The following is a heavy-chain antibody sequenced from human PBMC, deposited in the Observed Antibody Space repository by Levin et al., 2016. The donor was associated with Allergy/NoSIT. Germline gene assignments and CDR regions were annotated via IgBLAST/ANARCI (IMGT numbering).Heavy chain of an antibody. CDR2: ISHSGST. V-gene: IGHV4-30-2*01. J-gene: IGHJ4*02. CDR3: ARGPGSFERLFDY. Sequence: WIRQPPGKGLEWIGYISHSGSTYSNLSLKSRVTISVDRSKNQFSLNLSSVSAADTAVYYCARGPGSFERLFDYWGQGTLVTVSS. D-gene: IGHD1-14*01.